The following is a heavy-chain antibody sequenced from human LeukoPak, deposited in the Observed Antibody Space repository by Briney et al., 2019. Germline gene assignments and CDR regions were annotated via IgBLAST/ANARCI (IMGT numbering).Heavy chain of an antibody. J-gene: IGHJ4*02. V-gene: IGHV3-23*01. CDR1: GFTFSSYA. CDR2: ISGSGGST. Sequence: GGSLRLSCAASGFTFSSYAMSWVRQAPGKGLEWVSAISGSGGSTYYADSVKGRFTISRDNAKNSVYLQMNSPRAEDTAVYYCARHDYYGSGSYFDSWGQGTLVTVSS. D-gene: IGHD3-10*01. CDR3: ARHDYYGSGSYFDS.